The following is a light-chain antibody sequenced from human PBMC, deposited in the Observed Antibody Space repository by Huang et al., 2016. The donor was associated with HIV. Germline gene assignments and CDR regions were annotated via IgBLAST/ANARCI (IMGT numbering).Light chain of an antibody. Sequence: DIQMTQSPPSLSASVRDRVTITCQASQDITKYVNWYQQKPGKAPELLFSEASKLETGVPSRFSGSGSGTHFTFTISSLQPEDVATYYCHQYDDLPFTFGPGTKVDIK. CDR2: EAS. J-gene: IGKJ3*01. V-gene: IGKV1-33*01. CDR1: QDITKY. CDR3: HQYDDLPFT.